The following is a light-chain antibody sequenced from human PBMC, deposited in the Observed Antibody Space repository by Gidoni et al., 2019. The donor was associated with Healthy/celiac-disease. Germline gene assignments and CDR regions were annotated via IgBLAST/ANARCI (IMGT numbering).Light chain of an antibody. CDR2: KAS. CDR3: QHYNRYSGT. J-gene: IGKJ1*01. V-gene: IGKV1-5*03. Sequence: DIQVTQSPSTLSASVGDRLTLTCRASQSISSWLAWYQQKPGKAPKLLIYKASSLESGVPSRFSGSGSGTEITLTISSLQPDDFATYYCQHYNRYSGTFGQGTKVEIK. CDR1: QSISSW.